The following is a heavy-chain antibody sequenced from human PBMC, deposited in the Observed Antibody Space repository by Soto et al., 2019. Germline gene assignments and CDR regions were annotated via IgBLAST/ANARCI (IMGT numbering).Heavy chain of an antibody. V-gene: IGHV3-7*03. CDR2: IKYDGREK. CDR3: ASSPHKDSRPDY. J-gene: IGHJ4*02. CDR1: GFTFSSYW. D-gene: IGHD3-22*01. Sequence: EVQLVESGGGLVQPGGSLRLSCAASGFTFSSYWMSWVRQAPGRGLEWMANIKYDGREKYDVDSVKGRLTISRDNAKNSLYLQMNSLRAEDTAVYYCASSPHKDSRPDYWGQGTLVTVSS.